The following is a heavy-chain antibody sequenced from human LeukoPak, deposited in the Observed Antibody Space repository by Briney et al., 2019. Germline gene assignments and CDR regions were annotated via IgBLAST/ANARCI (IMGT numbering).Heavy chain of an antibody. Sequence: SAGSLRLSCAASGFTFSIDGMHCVSQAPDKGLEWVAVIWYDGSNKYYADSVKGRFTISRDNSKNTLYLQMNSLRAEDTAVYYCAKDLGPHGSATYNYFDSWGQGTLVTVSS. J-gene: IGHJ4*02. V-gene: IGHV3-30*02. CDR1: GFTFSIDG. CDR2: IWYDGSNK. D-gene: IGHD5-24*01. CDR3: AKDLGPHGSATYNYFDS.